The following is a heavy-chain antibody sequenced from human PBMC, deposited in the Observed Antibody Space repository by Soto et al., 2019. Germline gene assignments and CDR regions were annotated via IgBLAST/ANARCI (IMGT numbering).Heavy chain of an antibody. J-gene: IGHJ4*02. CDR2: IYYSGST. V-gene: IGHV4-59*01. CDR1: GGSISSYY. CDR3: ARASIAAAGFDY. D-gene: IGHD6-13*01. Sequence: KTSETLSLTCTVSGGSISSYYWSWIRQPPGKGLEWIGYIYYSGSTNYNPSLKSRVTISVDTSKNQFSLKLSSVTAADTAVYYCARASIAAAGFDYWGQGTLVTVSS.